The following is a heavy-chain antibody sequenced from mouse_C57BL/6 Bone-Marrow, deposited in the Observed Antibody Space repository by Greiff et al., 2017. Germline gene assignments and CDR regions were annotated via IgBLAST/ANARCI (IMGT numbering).Heavy chain of an antibody. CDR2: ISYDGSN. V-gene: IGHV3-6*01. Sequence: EVQVVESGPGLVKPSQSLSLTCSVTGYSITSGYYWNWIRQFPGNKLEWMGYISYDGSNNYNPTLKNRISITLDTSKNQFFLKLNSVTTEDTATYYCAREGNNYAMDYWGKGTSVTVSS. CDR1: GYSITSGYY. CDR3: AREGNNYAMDY. J-gene: IGHJ4*01.